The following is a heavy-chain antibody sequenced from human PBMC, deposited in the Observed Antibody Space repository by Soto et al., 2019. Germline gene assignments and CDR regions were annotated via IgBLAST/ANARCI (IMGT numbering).Heavy chain of an antibody. J-gene: IGHJ6*02. D-gene: IGHD3-3*01. CDR1: GYTFTSYD. V-gene: IGHV1-8*01. CDR3: ARDRYDFWSGYYTWLGFGDEYYYYDMDV. Sequence: ASVKVSCKASGYTFTSYDINWVRQATGQGLEWMGWMNPNSGNTGYAQKFQGRVTMTRNTSISTAYMELSSLRSEDTAVYYCARDRYDFWSGYYTWLGFGDEYYYYDMDVWGRGTTVTVSS. CDR2: MNPNSGNT.